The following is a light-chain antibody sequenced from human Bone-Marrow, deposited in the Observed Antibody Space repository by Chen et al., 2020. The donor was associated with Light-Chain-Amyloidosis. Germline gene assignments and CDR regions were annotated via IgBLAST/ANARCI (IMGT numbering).Light chain of an antibody. Sequence: ELVLTQSPGTLSLSPGDRATLSCRASQSVSSSYLAWYQQKPGQAPRLLIYGASSRATGIPDRFSGSGSGTDFTLTISRLEPEDFAVYYCQQYGSSPPTFGQGTKVEIK. CDR2: GAS. CDR1: QSVSSSY. J-gene: IGKJ1*01. CDR3: QQYGSSPPT. V-gene: IGKV3-20*01.